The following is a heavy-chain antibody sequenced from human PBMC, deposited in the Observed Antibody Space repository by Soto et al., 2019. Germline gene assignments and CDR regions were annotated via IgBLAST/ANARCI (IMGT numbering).Heavy chain of an antibody. V-gene: IGHV2-5*01. CDR3: AHRGGATVGLYYFDY. Sequence: SGPTLVDPKQTLTLTCTFSGFSLSTTGVGVSWIRQPPGKAMEWLALIYWHDDKRYSPSLKSRLNITQDTSTTQVVLTMTNMDPMDTATYYCAHRGGATVGLYYFDYWGQGALVTVSS. CDR2: IYWHDDK. CDR1: GFSLSTTGVG. J-gene: IGHJ4*02. D-gene: IGHD3-16*01.